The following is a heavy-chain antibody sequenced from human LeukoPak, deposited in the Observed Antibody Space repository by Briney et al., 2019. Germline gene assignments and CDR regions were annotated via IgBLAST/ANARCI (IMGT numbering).Heavy chain of an antibody. D-gene: IGHD1-26*01. CDR1: GFTFSSYR. CDR2: INSDGSSR. V-gene: IGHV3-74*01. Sequence: GGSLRLSCAAFGFTFSSYRMHWVRQAPGKGLVWVSRINSDGSSRHYADSVKGRFTISRDNAKNTLYLQMNSLRADDTAVYYCARVEKKLIVGSTNHWFDPWGQGTLVTVSS. J-gene: IGHJ5*02. CDR3: ARVEKKLIVGSTNHWFDP.